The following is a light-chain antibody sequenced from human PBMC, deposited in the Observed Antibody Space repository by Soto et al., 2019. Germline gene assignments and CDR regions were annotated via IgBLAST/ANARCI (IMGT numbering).Light chain of an antibody. J-gene: IGKJ4*02. Sequence: QLTQSPSSLDKSLGDRVTITCRAIQGVGRDLAWYQQIPGRAPHLLIYAASTVQSGVPSRVRGSGSGTDFTLTISSLQHADFATYYCQQFHSFPPSFGGGPRLEIK. CDR1: QGVGRD. CDR2: AAS. CDR3: QQFHSFPPS. V-gene: IGKV1-9*01.